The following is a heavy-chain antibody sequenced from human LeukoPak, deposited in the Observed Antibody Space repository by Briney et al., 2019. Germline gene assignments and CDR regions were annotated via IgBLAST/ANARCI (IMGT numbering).Heavy chain of an antibody. CDR2: ISSSGSTI. CDR1: GFTFSSYE. J-gene: IGHJ6*02. Sequence: GGSLSLSCVASGFTFSSYEMNWVRQAPGKGLEWVSYISSSGSTIYYADSVEGRFTISRDNAKNSLYLQMNSLRAEDTAVYYCAATGVGGYYYYYGMDVWGQGTTVTVSS. CDR3: AATGVGGYYYYYGMDV. V-gene: IGHV3-48*03. D-gene: IGHD4-11*01.